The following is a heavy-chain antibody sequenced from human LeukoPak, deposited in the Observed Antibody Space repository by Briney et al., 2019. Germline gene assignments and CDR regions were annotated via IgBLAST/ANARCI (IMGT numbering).Heavy chain of an antibody. CDR3: AKDRHCSSTSCLPFDY. V-gene: IGHV3-23*01. D-gene: IGHD2-2*01. CDR2: ISGSGGST. CDR1: GFTFRSYA. Sequence: QAGGSLRLSCAASGFTFRSYAMSWVRQAPGKGLEWVSAISGSGGSTYYADSVKGRFTISRDNSKNTLYLQMNSLRAEHTAVYYCAKDRHCSSTSCLPFDYWGQGTLVTVSS. J-gene: IGHJ4*02.